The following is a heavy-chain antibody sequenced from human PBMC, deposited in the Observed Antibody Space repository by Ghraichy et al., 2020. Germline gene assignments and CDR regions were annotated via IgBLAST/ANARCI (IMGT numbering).Heavy chain of an antibody. CDR3: ARDLSRYDFWSGYYRADYYYYGMDV. D-gene: IGHD3-3*01. CDR2: VYYTGIT. Sequence: ESLNISCTVSGGSISSTSYYWSWIRQPPGKGLEWIGSVYYTGITHYNPSLKSRVTISADTSKKQFSLKLSSVTAADTAVYYCARDLSRYDFWSGYYRADYYYYGMDVWGQGTTVTVSS. V-gene: IGHV4-39*07. J-gene: IGHJ6*02. CDR1: GGSISSTSYY.